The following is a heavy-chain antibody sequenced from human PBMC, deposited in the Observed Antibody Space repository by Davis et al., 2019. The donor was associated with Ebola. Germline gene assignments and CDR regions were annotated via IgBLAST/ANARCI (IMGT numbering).Heavy chain of an antibody. CDR3: ARDRPWIQLSNFDY. D-gene: IGHD5-18*01. CDR2: IIPLFVSV. V-gene: IGHV1-69*13. Sequence: SVKVSCKPSGGSFSSSAPNWVRQAPGQGLEWMGGIIPLFVSVTYAQKFQGRLTITAADSTGTAYMELYSLTSEDTAVYYCARDRPWIQLSNFDYWGQGTLVTVSS. CDR1: GGSFSSSA. J-gene: IGHJ4*02.